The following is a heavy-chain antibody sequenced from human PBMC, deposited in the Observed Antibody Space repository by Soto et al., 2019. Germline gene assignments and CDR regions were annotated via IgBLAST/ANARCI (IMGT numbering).Heavy chain of an antibody. CDR2: VYYSGTT. CDR1: GGSISSITYY. J-gene: IGHJ4*02. V-gene: IGHV4-39*01. Sequence: QLQLQESGPGLVKPSETLSLTCSVSGGSISSITYYWGWIRQPPGKRLEWIGNVYYSGTTYYNSSRKSRVTISVDTSKNEFSLKLNSVTAGDTAVYYCARRMATKGGPFDYWGQGTLVTVSS. CDR3: ARRMATKGGPFDY. D-gene: IGHD5-12*01.